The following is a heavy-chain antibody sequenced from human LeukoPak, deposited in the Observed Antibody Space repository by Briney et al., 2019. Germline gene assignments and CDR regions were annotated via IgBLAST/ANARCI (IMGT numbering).Heavy chain of an antibody. Sequence: PSETLSLTCAVSGYSISSGYYWGWIRQPPGKGLEWIGSIYHSGSTYYNPSLKSRVTIPVDTSKNQFSLKLSSVTAADTAVYYCARQYPYYFDYWGQGTLVTVSS. D-gene: IGHD2-2*02. CDR3: ARQYPYYFDY. CDR1: GYSISSGYY. V-gene: IGHV4-38-2*01. CDR2: IYHSGST. J-gene: IGHJ4*02.